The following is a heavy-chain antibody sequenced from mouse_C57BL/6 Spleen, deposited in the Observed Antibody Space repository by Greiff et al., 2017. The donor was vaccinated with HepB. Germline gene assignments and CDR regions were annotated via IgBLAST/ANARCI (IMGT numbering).Heavy chain of an antibody. CDR1: GFTFSSYA. D-gene: IGHD4-1*01. V-gene: IGHV5-4*01. CDR2: ISDGGSYT. Sequence: EVKLMESGGGLEKPGGSLKLSCAASGFTFSSYAMSWVRQTPEKRLEWVATISDGGSYTYYPDNVKGRFTISRDNAKNNLYLQMSHLKSEDTAMYYCARERKTGPFDYWGQGTTLTVSS. CDR3: ARERKTGPFDY. J-gene: IGHJ2*01.